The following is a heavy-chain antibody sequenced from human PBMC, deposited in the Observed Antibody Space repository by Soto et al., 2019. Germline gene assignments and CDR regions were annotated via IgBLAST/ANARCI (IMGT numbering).Heavy chain of an antibody. CDR2: IYYGGST. D-gene: IGHD7-27*01. V-gene: IGHV4-61*08. J-gene: IGHJ4*02. CDR1: GGSISSGDYY. Sequence: SETLSLTCTVSGGSISSGDYYWSWIRQSPGKGLEWIGLIYYGGSTNYNPSLKSRVTISVDTPKNQFSLKLSSVTAADTAVYYCAKNWNWGSLVHWGQGTLVTVSS. CDR3: AKNWNWGSLVH.